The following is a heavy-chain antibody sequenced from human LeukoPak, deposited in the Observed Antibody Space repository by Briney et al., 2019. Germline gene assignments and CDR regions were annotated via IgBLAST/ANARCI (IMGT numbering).Heavy chain of an antibody. V-gene: IGHV3-21*01. D-gene: IGHD2-8*01. CDR1: GFTFKYYS. CDR3: ARNNGLPEDAFDL. CDR2: LSSGSSVL. Sequence: GGSLRLSCAASGFTFKYYSMNWVRQAPGKGLEWVSFLSSGSSVLNYADSVRGRFAISRDDAKSSLYLQMNSLRDEDTAVYYCARNNGLPEDAFDLWGQGTMDTVSS. J-gene: IGHJ3*01.